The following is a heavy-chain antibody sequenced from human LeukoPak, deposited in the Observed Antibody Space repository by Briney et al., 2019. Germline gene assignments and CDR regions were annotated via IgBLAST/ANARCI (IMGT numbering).Heavy chain of an antibody. D-gene: IGHD6-6*01. V-gene: IGHV4-4*09. CDR2: IYTSGST. CDR1: GGSISSYY. CDR3: ARHESRVATYSSSSWWFDP. J-gene: IGHJ5*02. Sequence: SETLSLTCTVSGGSISSYYWSWIRQRPGKGREWIGYIYTSGSTNYNPSLKSRVTISVDTSKNQFSLKLSSVTAADTAVYYCARHESRVATYSSSSWWFDPWGQGTLVTVSS.